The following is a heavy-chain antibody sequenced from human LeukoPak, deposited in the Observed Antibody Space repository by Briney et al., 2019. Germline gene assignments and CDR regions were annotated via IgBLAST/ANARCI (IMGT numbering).Heavy chain of an antibody. D-gene: IGHD5-18*01. J-gene: IGHJ4*02. Sequence: GGTLTLSCAASGVTFSGSAMHWVRQASGKGLEWVGRIRSKANSYATAYAASVKGMFTISRHDSKTRANLQITPPKPEDPAVYSGTSGFVQDTVMGKGDIDHWGRGTWSPSPQ. CDR1: GVTFSGSA. V-gene: IGHV3-73*01. CDR3: TSGFVQDTVMGKGDIDH. CDR2: IRSKANSYAT.